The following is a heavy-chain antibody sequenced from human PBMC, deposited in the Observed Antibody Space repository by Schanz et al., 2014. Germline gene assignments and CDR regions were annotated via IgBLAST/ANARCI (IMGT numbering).Heavy chain of an antibody. CDR3: ARRASCSRIGCPFDS. Sequence: EVQLLESGGGLVQPGGSLRLSCAASEFTFSSYKMNWVRQAPGKGLEWVSSISSSSSYIYYADSVKGRFTISRDNAKNSLYLQMNSLKTEDTAMYYCARRASCSRIGCPFDSWGQGTLVTVSS. D-gene: IGHD2-2*01. CDR1: EFTFSSYK. J-gene: IGHJ4*02. V-gene: IGHV3-21*04. CDR2: ISSSSSYI.